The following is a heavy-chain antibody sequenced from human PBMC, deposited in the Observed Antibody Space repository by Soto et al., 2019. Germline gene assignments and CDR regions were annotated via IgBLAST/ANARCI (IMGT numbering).Heavy chain of an antibody. V-gene: IGHV4-59*08. CDR1: GGSINTYC. Sequence: SETLSLTCTVSGGSINTYCWNWIRQPPGKGLEWIGFISNTGSTNYNPSLKSRLTISRDTSRNQFSLQLSSVTAADTAKYYCARQIKDGSGTYHLDYWGQGTLVT. CDR2: ISNTGST. D-gene: IGHD3-10*01. CDR3: ARQIKDGSGTYHLDY. J-gene: IGHJ4*02.